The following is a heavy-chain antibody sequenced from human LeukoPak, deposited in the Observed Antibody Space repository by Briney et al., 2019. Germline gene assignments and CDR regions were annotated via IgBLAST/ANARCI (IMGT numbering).Heavy chain of an antibody. D-gene: IGHD6-13*01. CDR1: GFTFSSYS. CDR3: ASWPPMPHREQLTPDY. Sequence: GGSLRLSCAASGFTFSSYSMNWVRQAPGKGLEWVSSISSSSSYIYYADSVKGRFTISRDNAKNSLYLQMNSLRAEDTAVYYCASWPPMPHREQLTPDYWGQGTLVTVSS. J-gene: IGHJ4*02. CDR2: ISSSSSYI. V-gene: IGHV3-21*01.